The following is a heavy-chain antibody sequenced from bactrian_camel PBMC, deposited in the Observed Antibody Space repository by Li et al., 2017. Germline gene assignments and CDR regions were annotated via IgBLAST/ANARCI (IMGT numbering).Heavy chain of an antibody. CDR1: GNIGRMYC. D-gene: IGHD1*01. CDR2: LWSVGSKK. Sequence: HVQLVESGGGSVQVGGSLTLSCTASGNIGRMYCLAWFRQAPGKEREGVASLWSVGSKKYYADSVKGRFTISLNTAKSTLYLQMNSLKPEDTAMYYCAAEETLCYSRLPLFVDIEHWGQGTQVTVS. V-gene: IGHV3S6*01. J-gene: IGHJ4*01. CDR3: AAEETLCYSRLPLFVDIEH.